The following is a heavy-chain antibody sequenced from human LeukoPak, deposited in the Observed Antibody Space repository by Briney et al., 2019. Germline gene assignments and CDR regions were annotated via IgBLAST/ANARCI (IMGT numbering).Heavy chain of an antibody. CDR3: AKDGPWVRVFGPQPLMDV. CDR1: GFTFSSYA. J-gene: IGHJ6*03. D-gene: IGHD3-10*02. Sequence: GGSLRLFCEASGFTFSSYAMSWVRQAPGKGLEWVSAISGSGGSTYYADSVKGRFTISRDNSKNTLYLQMNSLRAEDTAVYYCAKDGPWVRVFGPQPLMDVWGKGTTVTISS. CDR2: ISGSGGST. V-gene: IGHV3-23*01.